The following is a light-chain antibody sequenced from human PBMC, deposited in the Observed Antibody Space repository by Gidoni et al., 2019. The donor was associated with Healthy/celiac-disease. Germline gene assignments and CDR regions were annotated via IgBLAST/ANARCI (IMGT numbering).Light chain of an antibody. J-gene: IGKJ5*01. CDR2: RAS. CDR3: QQYGSSRSIT. Sequence: EIVLTQSPGTLSLSPGERATLSCRASQSVSSSYLAWYQQKPGQAPRLLIYRASSRATGIPDRFSGSGSETDFTLTISRLEPEDFAVYYCQQYGSSRSITFXQXTRLEIK. V-gene: IGKV3-20*01. CDR1: QSVSSSY.